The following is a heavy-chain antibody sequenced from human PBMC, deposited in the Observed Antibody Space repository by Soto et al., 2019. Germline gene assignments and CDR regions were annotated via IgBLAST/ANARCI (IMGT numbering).Heavy chain of an antibody. CDR2: IYYSGST. D-gene: IGHD3-22*01. CDR1: GGSISSGGYY. J-gene: IGHJ4*02. V-gene: IGHV4-31*03. Sequence: PSETLSLTCTVPGGSISSGGYYWSWIRQHPGKGLEWIGYIYYSGSTYYNPSLKSRVTISVDTSKNQFSLKLSSVTAADTAVYYCARGEYYYDSSGYYWWFWDYWGQGTLVTVSS. CDR3: ARGEYYYDSSGYYWWFWDY.